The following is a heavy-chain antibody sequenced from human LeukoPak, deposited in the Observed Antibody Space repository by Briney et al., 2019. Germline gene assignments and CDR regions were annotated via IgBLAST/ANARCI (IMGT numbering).Heavy chain of an antibody. J-gene: IGHJ4*02. V-gene: IGHV1-2*02. CDR2: INPNSGGT. D-gene: IGHD3-22*01. CDR3: AREGVYYYDSSGYYRFDY. CDR1: GYTFTGYY. Sequence: EASVKVSCKASGYTFTGYYMHWVRQAPGQGLEWMGWINPNSGGTNYAQKLQGRVTMTTDTSTSTAYMELRSLRSDDTAVYYCAREGVYYYDSSGYYRFDYWGQGTLVTVSS.